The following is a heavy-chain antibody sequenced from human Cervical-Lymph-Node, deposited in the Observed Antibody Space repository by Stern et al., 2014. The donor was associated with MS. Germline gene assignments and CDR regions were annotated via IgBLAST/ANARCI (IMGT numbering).Heavy chain of an antibody. CDR1: GFTFDEYT. V-gene: IGHV3-43*01. CDR2: ITWDTGST. CDR3: AKVHTSYNGLDV. J-gene: IGHJ6*02. Sequence: EVHLVESGGVVVQPGGSLRLTCAASGFTFDEYTMHWVRQAPGTGLEWVSLITWDTGSTYYADSVKGRFTISRDNSENSLYLQMNSLRIEDTALYYCAKVHTSYNGLDVWGQGTTVTVSS. D-gene: IGHD2-2*02.